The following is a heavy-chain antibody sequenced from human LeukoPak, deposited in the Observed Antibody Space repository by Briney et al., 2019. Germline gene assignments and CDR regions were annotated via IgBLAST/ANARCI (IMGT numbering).Heavy chain of an antibody. CDR2: IYYSGST. CDR3: ARDASEYYFDY. Sequence: SETLSLTCTVSGGSISSYYWSWIRQPPGKGLEWIGYIYYSGSTNYNPSLKSRATISVDTSKNQFSLKLSSVTAADTAVYYCARDASEYYFDYWGQGTLVTVSS. CDR1: GGSISSYY. V-gene: IGHV4-59*01. J-gene: IGHJ4*02.